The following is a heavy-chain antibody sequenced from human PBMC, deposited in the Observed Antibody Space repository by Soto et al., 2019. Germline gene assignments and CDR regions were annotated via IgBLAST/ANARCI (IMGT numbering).Heavy chain of an antibody. D-gene: IGHD1-26*01. J-gene: IGHJ6*02. CDR1: GFTFSSYG. Sequence: GGSLRLSCAASGFTFSSYGMHWVRQAPGKGLEWVAVISYDGSNKYYADSVKGRFTISRGNSKNTLYLQMNSLRGEDTAVYYCAKDAVGATVYYYGMDVWGQGTTVTVSS. V-gene: IGHV3-30*18. CDR3: AKDAVGATVYYYGMDV. CDR2: ISYDGSNK.